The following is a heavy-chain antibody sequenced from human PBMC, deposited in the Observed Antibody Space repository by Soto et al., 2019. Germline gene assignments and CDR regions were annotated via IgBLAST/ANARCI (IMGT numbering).Heavy chain of an antibody. CDR1: GFTFSSYS. CDR3: ARESRFLEWLSLNWFDP. V-gene: IGHV3-48*02. D-gene: IGHD3-3*01. Sequence: PGGSLRLSCAASGFTFSSYSMNWVRQAPGKGLEWVSYISSSSSTIYYADSVKGRFTISRDNAKNSLYPQMNSLRDEDTAVYYCARESRFLEWLSLNWFDPWGQGTLVTVSS. CDR2: ISSSSSTI. J-gene: IGHJ5*02.